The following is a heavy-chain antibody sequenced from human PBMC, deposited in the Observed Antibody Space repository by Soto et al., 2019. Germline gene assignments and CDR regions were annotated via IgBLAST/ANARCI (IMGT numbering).Heavy chain of an antibody. D-gene: IGHD6-19*01. V-gene: IGHV3-48*01. Sequence: EVQLVESGGGLVQPGGSLRLSCAASGFTFSSYSMNWVRQAPGKGLEWVSYISSSSSTIYYADSVKGRFTISRDNAKNSLYLQMNSLRAEDTAVYYCAGDRVAGTTWGQGTLVTVSS. CDR3: AGDRVAGTT. CDR2: ISSSSSTI. CDR1: GFTFSSYS. J-gene: IGHJ4*02.